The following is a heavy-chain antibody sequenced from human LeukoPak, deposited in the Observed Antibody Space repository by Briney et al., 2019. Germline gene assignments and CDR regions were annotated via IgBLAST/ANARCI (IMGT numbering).Heavy chain of an antibody. V-gene: IGHV3-23*01. CDR3: AKDLERGVIVVALDY. J-gene: IGHJ4*02. CDR1: GFTFSSYA. D-gene: IGHD3-22*01. Sequence: GGSLRLSCAASGFTFSSYAMSRVRQAPGKGLEWVSAISGSGGSTYYADSVKGRFTISRDNSKNTLYLQMNSLRAEDTAVYYCAKDLERGVIVVALDYWGQGTLVTVSS. CDR2: ISGSGGST.